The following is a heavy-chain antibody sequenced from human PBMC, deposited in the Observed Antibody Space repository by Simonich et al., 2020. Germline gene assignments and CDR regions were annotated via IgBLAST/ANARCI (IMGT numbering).Heavy chain of an antibody. D-gene: IGHD6-6*01. CDR1: GGSIRSSSYY. J-gene: IGHJ4*02. Sequence: QLQLQESGPGLVKPSETLSLTCTVSGGSIRSSSYYWGWIRQPPGKGLEWIGSIYYSGRTYYNPSPKSRVTISVDTSKNQFSMKLSSVTAADTAVYYCARWAYSSSYFDYWGQGTLVTVSS. CDR2: IYYSGRT. CDR3: ARWAYSSSYFDY. V-gene: IGHV4-39*01.